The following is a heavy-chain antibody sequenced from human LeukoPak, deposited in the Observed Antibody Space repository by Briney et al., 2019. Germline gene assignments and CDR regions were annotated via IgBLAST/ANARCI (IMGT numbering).Heavy chain of an antibody. CDR3: ARDSISTGPGTYGMDV. D-gene: IGHD3-9*01. V-gene: IGHV3-53*01. CDR2: IYSGGST. CDR1: GFTVSSNY. J-gene: IGHJ6*02. Sequence: GRSLTLSCAASGFTVSSNYMSWVRQAPGKGREWVSVIYSGGSTYYADSVKGRFTISRDNSKNTLYLRMNSLRAEDKAVYYCARDSISTGPGTYGMDVWGQGTTVTVSS.